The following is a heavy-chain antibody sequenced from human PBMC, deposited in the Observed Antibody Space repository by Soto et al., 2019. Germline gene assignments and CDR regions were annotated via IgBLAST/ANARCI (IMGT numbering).Heavy chain of an antibody. D-gene: IGHD3-16*01. V-gene: IGHV4-31*03. CDR3: VRIRYQLPSSVLWLDP. CDR2: ISSSGRA. J-gene: IGHJ5*02. Sequence: SETLSLTCTVSGGSVNNNAFSWTWIRQHPGKGPECIGHISSSGRASYSPSLKRRVAISLDASKNHFSLQLTSVTAADTAMYFCVRIRYQLPSSVLWLDPWGQGTPVTVSS. CDR1: GGSVNNNAFS.